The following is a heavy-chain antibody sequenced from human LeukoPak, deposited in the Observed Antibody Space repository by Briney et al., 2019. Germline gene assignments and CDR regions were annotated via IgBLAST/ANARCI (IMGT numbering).Heavy chain of an antibody. J-gene: IGHJ4*02. CDR1: GFTFRTYA. CDR3: ARDSGSYLQPTDC. D-gene: IGHD1-26*01. V-gene: IGHV3-23*01. Sequence: GGSLRLSCAASGFTFRTYAMTWVRQAPGKGLEWVSSITGNGGSTYYADSVKGRFTISRDNSKNTLYLQMDSLRAEDTAVYHCARDSGSYLQPTDCWGQGTLVTVSS. CDR2: ITGNGGST.